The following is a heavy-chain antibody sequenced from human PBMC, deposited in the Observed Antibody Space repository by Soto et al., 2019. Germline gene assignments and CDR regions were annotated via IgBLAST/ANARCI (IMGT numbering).Heavy chain of an antibody. CDR2: ISYDGSNE. D-gene: IGHD6-19*01. Sequence: GGSLILSCAASGFTFGSYAMHWVRRAPGKGLDWVAVISYDGSNESYADSVKGRFTISRDNSKNTLYLQMNSLRAEDTAVYYCARDRVAVAGPFDYWGQGTLVTVSS. J-gene: IGHJ4*02. CDR1: GFTFGSYA. CDR3: ARDRVAVAGPFDY. V-gene: IGHV3-30-3*01.